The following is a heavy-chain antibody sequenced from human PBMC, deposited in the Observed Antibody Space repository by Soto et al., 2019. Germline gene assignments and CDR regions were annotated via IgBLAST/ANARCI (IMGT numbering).Heavy chain of an antibody. D-gene: IGHD5-12*01. J-gene: IGHJ4*02. V-gene: IGHV3-30-3*01. CDR1: GFTFRTYF. CDR3: VRGGDGYTPPFGY. CDR2: ISSNGNNQ. Sequence: QVQLVESGGGVVQPGGSLRLYCAASGFTFRTYFIHWVRQAQGKGLEWVAGISSNGNNQYYRGSVKGRFTISRDNSKNTLSLQMNSMISEDTAVYYCVRGGDGYTPPFGYWGQGTLVTVSS.